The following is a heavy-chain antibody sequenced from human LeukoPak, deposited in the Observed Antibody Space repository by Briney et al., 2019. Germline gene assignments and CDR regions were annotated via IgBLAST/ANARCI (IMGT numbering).Heavy chain of an antibody. Sequence: ASVKVSCKASGYTFTSYHMHWVRQAPGQGLEWMGSINPNSGATNYAQKFQGRVTMTRDTSISTAYMELSRLRSDDTAVYYCARGLGYCSTPDCPARVYCFDYWGQGTLVTVSS. V-gene: IGHV1-2*02. D-gene: IGHD2-2*01. CDR3: ARGLGYCSTPDCPARVYCFDY. J-gene: IGHJ4*02. CDR1: GYTFTSYH. CDR2: INPNSGAT.